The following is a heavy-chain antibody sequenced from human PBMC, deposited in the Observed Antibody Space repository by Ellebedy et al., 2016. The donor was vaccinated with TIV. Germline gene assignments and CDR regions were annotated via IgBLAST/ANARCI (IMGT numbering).Heavy chain of an antibody. CDR2: ISSSSSYI. CDR1: GFTFSSYS. J-gene: IGHJ5*02. Sequence: GESLKISXAASGFTFSSYSMNWVRQAPGKGLEWVSSISSSSSYIYYAGSVKGRFTISRDNAKNSLYLQMNSLRSDDTAVYYCARSVPYWFDPWGQGTLVTVSS. D-gene: IGHD1-1*01. V-gene: IGHV3-21*04. CDR3: ARSVPYWFDP.